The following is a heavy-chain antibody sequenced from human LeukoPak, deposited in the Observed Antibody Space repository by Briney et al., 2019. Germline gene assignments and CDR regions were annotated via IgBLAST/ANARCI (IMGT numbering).Heavy chain of an antibody. J-gene: IGHJ5*02. CDR1: GGSISSYY. Sequence: SETLSLTCTVSGGSISSYYWSWIRQPPGKGLEWIGYIYYSGSTNHNPSLKSRVTISVDTSKNQFSLKLSSVTAADTAGYYCARHVKGSTHGFDPWGQGTLVTVSS. CDR3: ARHVKGSTHGFDP. V-gene: IGHV4-59*08. D-gene: IGHD2/OR15-2a*01. CDR2: IYYSGST.